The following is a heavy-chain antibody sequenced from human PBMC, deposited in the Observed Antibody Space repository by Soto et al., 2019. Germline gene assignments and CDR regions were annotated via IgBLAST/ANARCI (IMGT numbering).Heavy chain of an antibody. J-gene: IGHJ5*02. V-gene: IGHV2-5*01. CDR1: GFSLRTSGEG. Sequence: QITLKESGHTLVKPTQTLTLTCIFSGFSLRTSGEGVGWIRQPPGKALEWLGFIYWNDDKRYSPSLKSRLTITKDTSNNQVVLTMTNMDPVDTAKYYCARSGSSGWFGWFDPWGQGTLVTVSS. CDR2: IYWNDDK. D-gene: IGHD6-19*01. CDR3: ARSGSSGWFGWFDP.